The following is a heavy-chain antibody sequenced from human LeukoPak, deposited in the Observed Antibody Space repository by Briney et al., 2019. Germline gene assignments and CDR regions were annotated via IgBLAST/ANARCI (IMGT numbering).Heavy chain of an antibody. CDR2: IYTSGST. Sequence: PSETLSLTCAVYGGSFSGYYWSWIRQPAGKGLEWIGRIYTSGSTNYNPSLKSRVTISVDTSKNQFSLKLSSVTAADTAVYYCAREGSDSSGWYYYYYMDVWGKGTTVTISS. D-gene: IGHD6-19*01. CDR3: AREGSDSSGWYYYYYMDV. J-gene: IGHJ6*03. CDR1: GGSFSGYY. V-gene: IGHV4-4*07.